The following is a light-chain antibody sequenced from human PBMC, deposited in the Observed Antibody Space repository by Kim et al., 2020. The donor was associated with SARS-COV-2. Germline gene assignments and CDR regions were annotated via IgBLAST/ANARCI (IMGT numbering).Light chain of an antibody. J-gene: IGLJ3*02. Sequence: PCVSVAGGQTVRTTCQGNSHSSNYGSQYQQKQVQALVLATYGKRNRPASIPERFSGSSPGTTASLTITGAQAEDEAHYYAIVRDGVFGGGTQLTVL. CDR1: SHSSNY. V-gene: IGLV3-19*01. CDR2: GKR. CDR3: IVRDGV.